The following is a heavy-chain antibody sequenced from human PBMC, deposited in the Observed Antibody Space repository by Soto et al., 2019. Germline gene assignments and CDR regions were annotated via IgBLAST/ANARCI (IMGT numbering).Heavy chain of an antibody. D-gene: IGHD2-2*03. CDR2: FDPEDGET. V-gene: IGHV1-24*01. Sequence: ASVKVSCKVSGYTLTELSMHWVRQAPGKGLEWMGGFDPEDGETIYAQKFQGRVTMTEDTSTDTAYMELSSLRSEDTAVYYCATVLDGRPLLKGEVDYWGQGTLVTVSS. J-gene: IGHJ4*02. CDR3: ATVLDGRPLLKGEVDY. CDR1: GYTLTELS.